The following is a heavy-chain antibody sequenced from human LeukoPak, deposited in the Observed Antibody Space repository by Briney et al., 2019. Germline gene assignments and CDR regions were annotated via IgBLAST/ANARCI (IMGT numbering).Heavy chain of an antibody. V-gene: IGHV4-39*01. CDR2: YYYTGDT. CDR1: GDSITTSSFY. D-gene: IGHD6-19*01. Sequence: SETLSLTCNVSGDSITTSSFYWGWIRQTPGTGLDGIGTYYYTGDTYYNRPLKRRATIAVDPSKDQFFLGLTSVTAADTAVYYCVRAVGAVAGPGDWFDPWGQGTLVTVSS. J-gene: IGHJ5*02. CDR3: VRAVGAVAGPGDWFDP.